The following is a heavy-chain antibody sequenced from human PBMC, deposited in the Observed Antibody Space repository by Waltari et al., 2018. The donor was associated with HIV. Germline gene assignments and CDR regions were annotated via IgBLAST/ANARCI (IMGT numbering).Heavy chain of an antibody. CDR3: TTEGLYCSGGTCYSRYDP. CDR2: FDPEQGKT. Sequence: QVPLVQSGAEVKKPGASVKVSCKVSGYTLSELSMHWVRQAPGKGLEWMGGFDPEQGKTICEQNFQGIVTMTEEAATDTAYMGLSSRRSEDTAVYYCTTEGLYCSGGTCYSRYDPWGQGTLVTVSS. D-gene: IGHD2-15*01. V-gene: IGHV1-24*01. CDR1: GYTLSELS. J-gene: IGHJ5*02.